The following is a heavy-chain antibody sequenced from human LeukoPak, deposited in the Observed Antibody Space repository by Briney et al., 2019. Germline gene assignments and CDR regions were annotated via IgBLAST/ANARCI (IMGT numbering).Heavy chain of an antibody. CDR1: GYTFTSYY. V-gene: IGHV1-46*01. Sequence: ASVKVSCKASGYTFTSYYMHWVRQAPGQGLEWMGIINPSGGSTSYAQKFQGRVTMTRNTSISTAYMELSSLRSEDTAVYYCARVMSKPLLYYYYGMDVWGQGTTVTVSS. CDR3: ARVMSKPLLYYYYGMDV. CDR2: INPSGGST. D-gene: IGHD1-26*01. J-gene: IGHJ6*02.